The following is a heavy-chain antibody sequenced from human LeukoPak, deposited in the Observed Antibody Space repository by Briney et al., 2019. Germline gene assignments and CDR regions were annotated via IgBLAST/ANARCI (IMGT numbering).Heavy chain of an antibody. CDR3: ARVEDYGDYVSILGWYFDL. D-gene: IGHD4-17*01. CDR1: GFTFSSYS. CDR2: ISSSSSYI. V-gene: IGHV3-21*01. J-gene: IGHJ2*01. Sequence: GGSLRLSCAASGFTFSSYSMNCVRQAPGKGLEWVSSISSSSSYIYYADSVKGRFTISRDNAKNSLYLQMNSLRAEDTAVYYCARVEDYGDYVSILGWYFDLWGRGTLVTVSS.